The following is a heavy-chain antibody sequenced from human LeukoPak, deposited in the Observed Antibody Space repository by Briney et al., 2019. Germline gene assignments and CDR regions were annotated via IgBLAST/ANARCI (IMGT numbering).Heavy chain of an antibody. D-gene: IGHD3-3*01. V-gene: IGHV1-2*02. CDR3: AREQNDLLRELDY. J-gene: IGHJ4*02. CDR1: GYTFTGDY. Sequence: GASVKVSCKASGYTFTGDYMHWVRQAPGQGLEWMGWINPNSGDTNYAQKFQGRVTMTRDTSISTAYMELSRLRSDDTAVYFCAREQNDLLRELDYWGQGTLVSVSS. CDR2: INPNSGDT.